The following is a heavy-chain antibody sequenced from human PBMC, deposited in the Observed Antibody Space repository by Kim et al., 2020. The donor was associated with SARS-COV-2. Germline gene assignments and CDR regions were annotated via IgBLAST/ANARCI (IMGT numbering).Heavy chain of an antibody. CDR3: AKKEIIGPLDY. J-gene: IGHJ4*02. D-gene: IGHD3-10*01. V-gene: IGHV1-69*13. CDR1: GGTFGTYT. Sequence: SVKVSCKASGGTFGTYTITWVRQAPGQGLEWMGGIIPILGTPDYAQNFQGRLTISADESTSTAYMELSSLRSEDTAVYYCAKKEIIGPLDYWGQGTLVTVSS. CDR2: IIPILGTP.